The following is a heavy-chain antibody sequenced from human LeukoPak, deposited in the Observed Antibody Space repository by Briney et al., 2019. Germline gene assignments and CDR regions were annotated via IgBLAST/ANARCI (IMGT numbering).Heavy chain of an antibody. Sequence: GGSLRLSCAASGFTFDDYGMSWVRQAPGKGLEWVANIKQDGSEKYYVDSVKGRFTISRDNAKNSLYLQMNSLRAEDTAVYYCARHQEASLRHFDWSRISGNFDYWGQGTLVTVSS. V-gene: IGHV3-7*01. CDR1: GFTFDDYG. CDR2: IKQDGSEK. J-gene: IGHJ4*02. CDR3: ARHQEASLRHFDWSRISGNFDY. D-gene: IGHD3-9*01.